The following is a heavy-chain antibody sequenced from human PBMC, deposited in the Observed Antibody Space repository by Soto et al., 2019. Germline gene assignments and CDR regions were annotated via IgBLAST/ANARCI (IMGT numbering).Heavy chain of an antibody. D-gene: IGHD3-10*01. V-gene: IGHV4-34*01. Sequence: QVQLQQWGAGLLKPSETLSLTCAVYGGSFSGYYWSWIRQPPGKGLEWLGEINHIGSTNYNPSLKSRVTLSVDTATNQFSLKPSSVTAADSAVYYCARGWPQWVQGVIPYYYGMDVWGQGTTVTVSS. CDR1: GGSFSGYY. CDR2: INHIGST. J-gene: IGHJ6*02. CDR3: ARGWPQWVQGVIPYYYGMDV.